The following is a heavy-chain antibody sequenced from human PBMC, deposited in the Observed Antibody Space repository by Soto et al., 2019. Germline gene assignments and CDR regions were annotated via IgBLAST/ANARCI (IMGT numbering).Heavy chain of an antibody. CDR2: INAGNGNT. CDR3: ARDQYLYGDYTTYYYYYGMDV. V-gene: IGHV1-3*01. Sequence: ASVKVSCKASGYTFTSYAMHWVRQAPGQRLEWMGWINAGNGNTKYSQKFQGRVTITRDTSASTAYMELSSLRSEDTAVYYCARDQYLYGDYTTYYYYYGMDVWGQGTTVTSP. D-gene: IGHD4-17*01. CDR1: GYTFTSYA. J-gene: IGHJ6*02.